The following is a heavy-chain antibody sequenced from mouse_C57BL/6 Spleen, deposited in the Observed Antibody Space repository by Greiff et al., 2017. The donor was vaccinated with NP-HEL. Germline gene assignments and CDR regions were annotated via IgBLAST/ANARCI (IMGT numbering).Heavy chain of an antibody. V-gene: IGHV1-69*01. CDR1: GYTFTSYW. J-gene: IGHJ2*01. D-gene: IGHD4-1*02. Sequence: VQLQQSGAELVMPGASVKLSCKASGYTFTSYWMHWVKQRPGQGLEWIGEIDPSDSYTNYNQKFKGKSTLTVDKSSSTAYMQLSSLTSEDSAVYYCARSPTGPYFDYWGQGTTLTVSS. CDR3: ARSPTGPYFDY. CDR2: IDPSDSYT.